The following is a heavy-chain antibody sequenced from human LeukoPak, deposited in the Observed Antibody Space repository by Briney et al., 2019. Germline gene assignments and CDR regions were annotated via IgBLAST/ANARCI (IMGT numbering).Heavy chain of an antibody. CDR3: AKCSSTCYANTFYI. V-gene: IGHV3-33*06. D-gene: IGHD2-2*01. Sequence: AGGSLRLSCAASGFTFSSYGMHWVRQAPGKGLEWVAVIWYDGSNKYYADSVKGRFTISRDNSKNTLYLQMDSLRAENTAVYYCAKCSSTCYANTFYIWGQGTMVTVSS. J-gene: IGHJ3*02. CDR1: GFTFSSYG. CDR2: IWYDGSNK.